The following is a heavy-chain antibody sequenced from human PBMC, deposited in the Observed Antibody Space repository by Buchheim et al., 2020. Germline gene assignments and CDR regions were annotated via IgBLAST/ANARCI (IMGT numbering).Heavy chain of an antibody. CDR1: GFTFSSYA. J-gene: IGHJ4*02. CDR3: ARATTVAGDFDY. Sequence: QVQLVESGGGVVQPGRSLRLSCAASGFTFSSYAMHWVRQAPGKGLEWVAVISYDGSNKYYADSVKGRFTISRDNSKNPLYLQMNSLRAEDTAVYYCARATTVAGDFDYWGQGTL. D-gene: IGHD6-19*01. CDR2: ISYDGSNK. V-gene: IGHV3-30*04.